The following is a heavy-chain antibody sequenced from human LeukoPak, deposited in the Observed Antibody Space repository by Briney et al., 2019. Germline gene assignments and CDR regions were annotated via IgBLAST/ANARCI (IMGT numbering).Heavy chain of an antibody. Sequence: GGSLRLSCAVSGFTFSDHYMEWVRQAPGQGLEWVARIRNRANGYTTEYAASVKGRFTISRDDSRNSLYLQMNSLRAEDTAVYYCAGDYYYYYGMDVWGQGTTVTVSS. CDR1: GFTFSDHY. CDR2: IRNRANGYTT. CDR3: AGDYYYYYGMDV. D-gene: IGHD3-16*01. J-gene: IGHJ6*02. V-gene: IGHV3-72*01.